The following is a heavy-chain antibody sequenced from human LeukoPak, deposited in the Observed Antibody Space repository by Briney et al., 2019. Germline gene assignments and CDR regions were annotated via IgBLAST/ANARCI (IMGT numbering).Heavy chain of an antibody. Sequence: GGSLRLSCAACRFIFTNFAMSWVRQAPGTGLEWGSAISGSGGSKVYADSVKGRFTISRDDSRNTLYLQMNSLRAEDTAVYYCAKRYQLLYFDYWGQGTLVTVSS. V-gene: IGHV3-23*01. D-gene: IGHD2-2*01. CDR3: AKRYQLLYFDY. CDR2: ISGSGGSK. J-gene: IGHJ4*02. CDR1: RFIFTNFA.